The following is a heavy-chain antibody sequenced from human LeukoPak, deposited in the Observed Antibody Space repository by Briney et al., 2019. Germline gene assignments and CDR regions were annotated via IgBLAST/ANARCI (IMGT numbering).Heavy chain of an antibody. CDR2: ISSSGSTI. V-gene: IGHV3-11*04. CDR1: GFAFSDYY. D-gene: IGHD2-2*01. CDR3: AKDLPVAYFDS. J-gene: IGHJ4*02. Sequence: KPGGSLRLSCAASGFAFSDYYMSWIRQAPGKGLEWVSYISSSGSTIYYADSVKGRFTISRDNSENTLYLQMNSLRTEDTAVYYCAKDLPVAYFDSWGQGTLVTVSS.